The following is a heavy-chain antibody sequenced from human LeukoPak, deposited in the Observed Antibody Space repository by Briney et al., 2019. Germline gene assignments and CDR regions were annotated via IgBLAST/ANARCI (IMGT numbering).Heavy chain of an antibody. J-gene: IGHJ4*02. CDR2: ISVYNGNI. CDR3: ARAINYGSGSYYLFDY. Sequence: GASVKVSCKASGYSFISYGISWVRQAPGPGLDWMGWISVYNGNIHYAQKFQGRVTVTTDTSTNTAYMELRSLRSDDTAVYYCARAINYGSGSYYLFDYWGQGTLVTVSS. D-gene: IGHD3-10*01. V-gene: IGHV1-18*01. CDR1: GYSFISYG.